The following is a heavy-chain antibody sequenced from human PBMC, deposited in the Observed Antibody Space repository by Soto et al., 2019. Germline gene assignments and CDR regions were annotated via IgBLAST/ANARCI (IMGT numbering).Heavy chain of an antibody. Sequence: WGSLRLSCAASGFTFSSYWMSWVRQAPGKGLEWVANIKQDGSEKYYVDSVKGRFTISRDNAKNSLYLQMNSLRAEDTAVYYCARDDSSGYQAYFDYWGQGTLVTVS. CDR2: IKQDGSEK. V-gene: IGHV3-7*01. CDR1: GFTFSSYW. D-gene: IGHD3-22*01. J-gene: IGHJ4*02. CDR3: ARDDSSGYQAYFDY.